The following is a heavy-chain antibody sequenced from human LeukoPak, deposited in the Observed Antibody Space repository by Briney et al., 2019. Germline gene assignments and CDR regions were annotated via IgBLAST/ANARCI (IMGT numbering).Heavy chain of an antibody. CDR3: ARVGVATIYRSPYYFDY. Sequence: SETLSLTCAVYGGSFSGYYWSWIRQPPGKGLEWIGYIYYSGSTYYNPSLKSRVTISVDTSKNQFSLKLSSVTAADTAVYYCARVGVATIYRSPYYFDYWGQGTLVTVSS. V-gene: IGHV4-34*09. J-gene: IGHJ4*02. CDR2: IYYSGST. CDR1: GGSFSGYY. D-gene: IGHD5-12*01.